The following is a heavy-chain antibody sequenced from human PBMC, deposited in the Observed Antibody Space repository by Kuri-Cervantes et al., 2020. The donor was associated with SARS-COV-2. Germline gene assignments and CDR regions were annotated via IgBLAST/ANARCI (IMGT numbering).Heavy chain of an antibody. Sequence: GGSLRLSCAASGFTFSSYSMNWVRQAPGKGLEWVSSISSSSSYIYYADSVKGRFTISRDNAKNSLYLQMNSLRAEDTAVYYCARDPYCSSTSCYTGYYYYGMDVWGQGTTVTVSS. J-gene: IGHJ6*02. D-gene: IGHD2-2*02. CDR1: GFTFSSYS. V-gene: IGHV3-21*01. CDR3: ARDPYCSSTSCYTGYYYYGMDV. CDR2: ISSSSSYI.